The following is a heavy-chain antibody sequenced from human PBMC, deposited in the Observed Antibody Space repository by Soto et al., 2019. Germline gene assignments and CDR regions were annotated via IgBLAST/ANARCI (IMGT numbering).Heavy chain of an antibody. CDR3: AKEHWELLH. J-gene: IGHJ4*02. CDR1: GFIFSASA. V-gene: IGHV3-23*01. CDR2: ISVSEGII. D-gene: IGHD1-26*01. Sequence: GGSLRLSCGGSGFIFSASAMNWVRQAPGKGLEWVSTISVSEGIIYYPDSVKGRLTISRDNSKNSVYLQMNSLRVDDTAIYYCAKEHWELLHWGQGTLVTVPS.